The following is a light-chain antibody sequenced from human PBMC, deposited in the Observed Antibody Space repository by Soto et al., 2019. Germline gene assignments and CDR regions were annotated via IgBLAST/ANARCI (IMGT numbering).Light chain of an antibody. CDR2: DVS. CDR1: SSDVGGYNY. V-gene: IGLV2-14*01. CDR3: SSYTSSSTFYV. J-gene: IGLJ1*01. Sequence: QSVLTQPASVSGSPGQSKTISCTGTSSDVGGYNYVSWYQQHPGKAPKFMIYDVSNRPSGVSNRFSGSKSGNTTSLTISGLQAEDEADYYCSSYTSSSTFYVFGTGTKVTLL.